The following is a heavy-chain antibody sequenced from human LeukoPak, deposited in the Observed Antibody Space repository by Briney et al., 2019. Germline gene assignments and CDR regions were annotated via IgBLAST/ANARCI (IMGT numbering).Heavy chain of an antibody. V-gene: IGHV4-39*01. J-gene: IGHJ5*02. Sequence: PSETLSLTCTVSGGSISSYYWGWIRQPPGKGLEWIGSIYYSGSTYYNPSLKSRVTISVDTSKNQFSLKLSSVTAADTAVYYCAVNYCSSTSCPNEVDPWGQGTLVTVSS. D-gene: IGHD2-2*01. CDR2: IYYSGST. CDR1: GGSISSYY. CDR3: AVNYCSSTSCPNEVDP.